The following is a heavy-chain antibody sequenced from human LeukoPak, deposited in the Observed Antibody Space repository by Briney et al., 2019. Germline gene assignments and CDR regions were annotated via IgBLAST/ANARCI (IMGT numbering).Heavy chain of an antibody. CDR2: IYYSGST. V-gene: IGHV4-59*08. Sequence: SETLSPTCTVSGGSISSYYWSWIRQPPGKGLEWIGYIYYSGSTNYNPSLKSRVTISVDTSKNQFSLKLSSVTAADTAVYYCASTDFWSGYYTPAFDYWGQGTLVTVSS. J-gene: IGHJ4*02. CDR1: GGSISSYY. D-gene: IGHD3-3*01. CDR3: ASTDFWSGYYTPAFDY.